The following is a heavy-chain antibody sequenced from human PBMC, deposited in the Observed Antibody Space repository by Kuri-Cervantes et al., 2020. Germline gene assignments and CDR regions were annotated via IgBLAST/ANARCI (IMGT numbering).Heavy chain of an antibody. CDR1: GFTFSEKY. Sequence: GGSLRLSCAASGFTFSEKYMSWLRQAPGKGPEWVSYISDNGRSTYYADTVKGRLTISRDNAKNSMYLQMNSLRDEDTAMYYCARFSDSGYTFEVWGQGTLVTVSS. CDR2: ISDNGRST. D-gene: IGHD6-25*01. J-gene: IGHJ4*02. V-gene: IGHV3-11*01. CDR3: ARFSDSGYTFEV.